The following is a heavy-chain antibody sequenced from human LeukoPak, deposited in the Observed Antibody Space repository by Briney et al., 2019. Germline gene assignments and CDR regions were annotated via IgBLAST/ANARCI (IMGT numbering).Heavy chain of an antibody. CDR2: TSESSDTI. CDR1: GFTMSSYS. J-gene: IGHJ5*02. Sequence: GGSLRLSCAVSGFTMSSYSMNWVRQAPGKGLEWVSYTSESSDTIYYADSVKGRFTISRDNAKNSLYLQMNSLRAEDTAVYYCAGCIVGATWFDPWGQGTLVTVSS. D-gene: IGHD1-26*01. V-gene: IGHV3-48*04. CDR3: AGCIVGATWFDP.